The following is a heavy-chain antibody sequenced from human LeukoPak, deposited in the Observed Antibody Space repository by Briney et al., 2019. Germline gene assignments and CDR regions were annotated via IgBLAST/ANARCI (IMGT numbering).Heavy chain of an antibody. CDR1: GFTLSTYA. CDR3: ARGDAEQNYYYYNIDV. CDR2: ISYDGSNK. V-gene: IGHV3-30-3*01. Sequence: GGSLRLSCAASGFTLSTYAMHWVSQAPGRGMDWVAVISYDGSNKYHADSVQGLFTTSRDNSKNTLYLQMNSLRPEDTALYYCARGDAEQNYYYYNIDVWGQGTTVTVSS. J-gene: IGHJ6*02. D-gene: IGHD5-24*01.